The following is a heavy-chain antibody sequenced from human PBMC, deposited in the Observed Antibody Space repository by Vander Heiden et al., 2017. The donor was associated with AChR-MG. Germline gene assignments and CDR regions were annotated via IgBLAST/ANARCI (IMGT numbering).Heavy chain of an antibody. J-gene: IGHJ5*02. CDR2: ISGSGGST. CDR3: AKDSYTAPHRT. CDR1: GCTFSSYA. Sequence: EVQLLESGGGLVQPGGSLGLSCAASGCTFSSYAMGWVRQAPGKGLEWVSAISGSGGSTYYADSVKGRFTISRDNSKNTLYLQMNSLRAEDTAVYYCAKDSYTAPHRTWGQGTLVTVSS. V-gene: IGHV3-23*01. D-gene: IGHD5-18*01.